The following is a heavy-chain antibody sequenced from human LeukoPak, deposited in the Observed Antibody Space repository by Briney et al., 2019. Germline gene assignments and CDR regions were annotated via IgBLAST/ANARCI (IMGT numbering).Heavy chain of an antibody. CDR3: ARLLGGISWFDP. D-gene: IGHD1-14*01. J-gene: IGHJ5*02. Sequence: SETLSLTCTVSGGSISSSSYYWGWIRQPPGKGLEWIGSIYYSGSTYYNPSLKSRVTISVDTSKNQFSLKLSSVTAADTAVYYCARLLGGISWFDPWGQGTLVTVSS. CDR1: GGSISSSSYY. V-gene: IGHV4-39*01. CDR2: IYYSGST.